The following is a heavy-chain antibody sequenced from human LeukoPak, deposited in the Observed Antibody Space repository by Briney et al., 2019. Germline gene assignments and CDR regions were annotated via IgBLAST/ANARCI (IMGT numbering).Heavy chain of an antibody. D-gene: IGHD6-13*01. V-gene: IGHV1-18*01. CDR3: ARSSPSIAAAGLFDY. CDR1: GYSLTTFG. Sequence: ASVKVSCKTSGYSLTTFGISWVRQAHGQGLEWMGWITVYNANTNYAQKLQGRVTMTTDTSTSTAYMELRSLRSDDTAVYYCARSSPSIAAAGLFDYWGPGTLVTVSS. CDR2: ITVYNANT. J-gene: IGHJ4*02.